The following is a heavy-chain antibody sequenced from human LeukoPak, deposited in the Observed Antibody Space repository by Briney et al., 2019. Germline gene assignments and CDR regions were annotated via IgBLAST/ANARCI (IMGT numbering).Heavy chain of an antibody. CDR3: ASSEIEVYYYDSSGYIDAFDI. V-gene: IGHV5-51*01. J-gene: IGHJ3*02. D-gene: IGHD3-22*01. CDR1: GYSFTSYW. Sequence: KGGESLKISCKGSGYSFTSYWIGWVRQTPGKGLEWMGIIYPGDSDTRYSPSFQGQVTISADKSISTAYLQWSSLKASDTAMYYCASSEIEVYYYDSSGYIDAFDIWGQGTMVTVSS. CDR2: IYPGDSDT.